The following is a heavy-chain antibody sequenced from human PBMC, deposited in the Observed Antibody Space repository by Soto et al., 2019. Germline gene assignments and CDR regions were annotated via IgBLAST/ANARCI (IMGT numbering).Heavy chain of an antibody. J-gene: IGHJ6*02. Sequence: SVKVSCKASVGTFSSYAISWVRQAPGQGLEWMGGIIPIFGTANYAQKFQGRVTITADESTSTAYMELISLRAEDTAIYYCARGMKTAVFYGMDVWGQGTTVTVSS. D-gene: IGHD2-2*01. CDR1: VGTFSSYA. V-gene: IGHV1-69*13. CDR2: IIPIFGTA. CDR3: ARGMKTAVFYGMDV.